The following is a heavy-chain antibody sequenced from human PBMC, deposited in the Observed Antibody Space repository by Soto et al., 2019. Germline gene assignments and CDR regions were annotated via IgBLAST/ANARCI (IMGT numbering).Heavy chain of an antibody. Sequence: QVQLVQSGAEVKKPGSSVKVSCKASGGTFSSYAISWVRQAPGQGLEWMGGIIPISDTTNYAQKFQGRVTITADESTRTAYMELSSLRYEDTAVYYCARSQGSSTSLEIYYYYYYGMDVWGQGTTVTVSS. V-gene: IGHV1-69*01. J-gene: IGHJ6*02. CDR1: GGTFSSYA. D-gene: IGHD2-2*01. CDR3: ARSQGSSTSLEIYYYYYYGMDV. CDR2: IIPISDTT.